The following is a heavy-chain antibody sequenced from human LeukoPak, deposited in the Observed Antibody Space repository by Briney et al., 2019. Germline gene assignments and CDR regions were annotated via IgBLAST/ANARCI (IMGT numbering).Heavy chain of an antibody. J-gene: IGHJ4*02. CDR2: ISSSSSYI. Sequence: GGSLRLSCAASGFTFSSYSMNWVRQAPGKGLEWVSSISSSSSYIYYADSVKGRFTISRDNAKNSLYLRMNSLRAEDTAVYYCARDLLWFGEKDGYYFDYWGQGTLVTVSS. V-gene: IGHV3-21*01. CDR1: GFTFSSYS. CDR3: ARDLLWFGEKDGYYFDY. D-gene: IGHD3-10*01.